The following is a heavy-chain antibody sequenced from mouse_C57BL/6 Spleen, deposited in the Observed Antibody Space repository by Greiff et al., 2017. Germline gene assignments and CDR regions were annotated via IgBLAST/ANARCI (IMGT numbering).Heavy chain of an antibody. CDR2: IYPGDGDT. D-gene: IGHD1-1*01. CDR3: ARWGPITTVVATRYFDV. CDR1: GYAFSSYW. V-gene: IGHV1-80*01. J-gene: IGHJ1*03. Sequence: VQLQQSGAELVKPGASVKISCKASGYAFSSYWMNWVKQRPGKGLEWIGQIYPGDGDTNYNGKFKGKATLTADKSSSTAYMQLSSLTSEDSAVYFCARWGPITTVVATRYFDVWGTGTTVTVSS.